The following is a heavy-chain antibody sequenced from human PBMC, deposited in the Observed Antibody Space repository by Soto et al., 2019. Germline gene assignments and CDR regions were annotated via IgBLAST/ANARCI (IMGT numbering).Heavy chain of an antibody. D-gene: IGHD3-22*01. J-gene: IGHJ2*01. V-gene: IGHV1-69*06. CDR1: EDTFRNYA. CDR2: IIPIFGTA. CDR3: ASTKYDSSAYYYWYLGL. Sequence: QVELVQSGAEVKKPGSSVKVSCQASEDTFRNYAISWVRQAPGQGLEWMGGIIPIFGTANYAPKFQGRVTITADTAAKTLYLELSSLRSEDTAVYYCASTKYDSSAYYYWYLGLWGRGNLVTVSS.